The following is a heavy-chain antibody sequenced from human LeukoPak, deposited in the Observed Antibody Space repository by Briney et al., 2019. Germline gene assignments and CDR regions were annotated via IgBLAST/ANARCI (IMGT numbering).Heavy chain of an antibody. J-gene: IGHJ6*03. V-gene: IGHV3-30*02. CDR2: IRYDGSNK. D-gene: IGHD3-3*01. CDR3: ARDEFGTIFGVVIGAGYYYYMDV. Sequence: GGSLRLSCAASGFTFSSYGMHWVRQAPGKGLEWVAFIRYDGSNKYYADSVKGRFTISRDNSKNTLYLQMNSLRAEDTAVYYCARDEFGTIFGVVIGAGYYYYMDVWGKGTTVTVSS. CDR1: GFTFSSYG.